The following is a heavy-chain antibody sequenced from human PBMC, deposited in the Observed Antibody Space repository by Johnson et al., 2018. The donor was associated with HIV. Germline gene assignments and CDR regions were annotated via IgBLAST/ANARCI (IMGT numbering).Heavy chain of an antibody. Sequence: EVQLVESGGGVVQPGGSLRLSCAASGFSFSSYGMSWVRQAPGKGLEWVSGINWNGGSTGYADSVKGRFTISRDNAKNSLYLQMNSLRAEDTAVYYCAREYYGSGSDAFDIWGQGTMVTVSS. CDR1: GFSFSSYG. J-gene: IGHJ3*02. CDR2: INWNGGST. D-gene: IGHD3-10*01. V-gene: IGHV3-20*04. CDR3: AREYYGSGSDAFDI.